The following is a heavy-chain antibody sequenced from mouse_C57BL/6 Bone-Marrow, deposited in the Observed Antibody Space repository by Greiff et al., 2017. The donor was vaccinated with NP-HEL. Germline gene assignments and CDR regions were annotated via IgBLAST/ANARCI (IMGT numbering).Heavy chain of an antibody. CDR2: IHPNSGST. Sequence: VQLQQPGAELVKPGASVKLSCKASGYTFTSYWMHWVKQRPGQGLEWIGMIHPNSGSTNYNEKFKSKATLTVDKSSSTAYMQLSSLTSEDSAVYYCATAQATCRFAYGGQGTLVTVSA. CDR3: ATAQATCRFAY. D-gene: IGHD3-2*02. CDR1: GYTFTSYW. J-gene: IGHJ3*01. V-gene: IGHV1-64*01.